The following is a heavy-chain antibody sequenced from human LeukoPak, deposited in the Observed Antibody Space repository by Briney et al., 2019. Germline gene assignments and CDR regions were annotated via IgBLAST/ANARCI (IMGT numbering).Heavy chain of an antibody. J-gene: IGHJ5*02. CDR3: ARGRITMVRGVPENWFDP. V-gene: IGHV3-33*01. D-gene: IGHD3-10*01. CDR1: GFTFSSYG. CDR2: IWHDGSNK. Sequence: GGSLRLSGAASGFTFSSYGMHWVRQAPGKGLEWVAVIWHDGSNKYYADSVKGRFTISRDNSKNTLYLQMNSLRAEDTAVYYCARGRITMVRGVPENWFDPWGQGTLVTVSS.